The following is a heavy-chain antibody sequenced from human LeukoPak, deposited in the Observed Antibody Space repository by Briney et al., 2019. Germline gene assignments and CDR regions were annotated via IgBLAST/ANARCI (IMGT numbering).Heavy chain of an antibody. D-gene: IGHD1-20*01. CDR2: IYPGDSDT. CDR3: ARRPITGTTLVDAFDI. V-gene: IGHV5-51*01. J-gene: IGHJ3*02. Sequence: GESLKISCKGSGYSFTSYWIGWVRQMPGKGLEWMGIIYPGDSDTRYSPSFQGQVTISADKSISTAYLQWSSLKASDTAMYYRARRPITGTTLVDAFDIWGQGTMVTVSS. CDR1: GYSFTSYW.